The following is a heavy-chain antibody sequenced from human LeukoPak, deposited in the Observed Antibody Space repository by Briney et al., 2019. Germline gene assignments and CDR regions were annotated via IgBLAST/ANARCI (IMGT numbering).Heavy chain of an antibody. CDR2: IYYSGST. D-gene: IGHD1-26*01. J-gene: IGHJ4*02. CDR3: ARDLGGSYFLWD. Sequence: SETLSLTCTVSGGSISSYYWSWIRQPPGKGLEWIGYIYYSGSTNYNPSLKSRVTISVDTSKNQFSLKLSSVTAADTAVYYCARDLGGSYFLWDWGQGTLVTGSS. V-gene: IGHV4-59*01. CDR1: GGSISSYY.